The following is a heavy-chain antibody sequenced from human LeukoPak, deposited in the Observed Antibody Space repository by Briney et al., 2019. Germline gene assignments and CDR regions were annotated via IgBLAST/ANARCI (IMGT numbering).Heavy chain of an antibody. CDR1: GYTFTGHF. V-gene: IGHV1-2*06. D-gene: IGHD4-17*01. CDR2: IDPNDGGT. CDR3: ARDSYGDYGDDAFDI. J-gene: IGHJ3*02. Sequence: ASVTVSCKASGYTFTGHFIQWVRQAPGQGPEWMGRIDPNDGGTNYAQKFQGRVTMTRDTPISTAYMKLSSLRSDDTAVYYCARDSYGDYGDDAFDIWGQGTMVTVSS.